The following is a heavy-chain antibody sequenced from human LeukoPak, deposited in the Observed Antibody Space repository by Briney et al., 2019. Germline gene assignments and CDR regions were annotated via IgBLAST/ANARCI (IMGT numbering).Heavy chain of an antibody. D-gene: IGHD3-10*01. CDR2: ISGSGGST. V-gene: IGHV3-23*01. CDR1: GFTFSSYA. J-gene: IGHJ5*02. Sequence: GSLRLSCAASGFTFSSYAMSWVRRAPGKGLEWVSAISGSGGSTYYADSVKGRFIISRDNSKNTLYLQMNSLRAEDTAVYYCATTPPVSFGGYSWFDPWGQGTLVTVSS. CDR3: ATTPPVSFGGYSWFDP.